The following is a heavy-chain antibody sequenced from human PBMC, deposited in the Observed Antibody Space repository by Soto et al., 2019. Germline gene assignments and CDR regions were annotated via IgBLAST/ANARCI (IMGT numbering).Heavy chain of an antibody. D-gene: IGHD3-22*01. CDR1: GYTFTSYG. CDR2: ISAYNGNT. Sequence: ASVKVSCKASGYTFTSYGISWVRQAPGQGLEWMGWISAYNGNTNYAQKLQGRVTMTTDTSTSTAYMELRSLRSDDTAVYYCAGAGFRDYYDSSDFDYWGQGTLVTVSS. V-gene: IGHV1-18*01. J-gene: IGHJ4*02. CDR3: AGAGFRDYYDSSDFDY.